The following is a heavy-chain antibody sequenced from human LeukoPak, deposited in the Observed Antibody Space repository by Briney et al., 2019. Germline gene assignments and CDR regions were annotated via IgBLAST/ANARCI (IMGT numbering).Heavy chain of an antibody. D-gene: IGHD2-21*01. CDR2: IAPHRPST. CDR3: VREGEGPRSNDFYY. Sequence: GPTMNPSCTFSGFTLTDDYIHCVREGPGPELEAMRYIAPHRPSTSSPQEFQFRVTMTRDASMSTAYRELTRLTSQDTTVYYGVREGEGPRSNDFYYCGQGTLVTVSS. J-gene: IGHJ4*02. V-gene: IGHV1-2*02. CDR1: GFTLTDDY.